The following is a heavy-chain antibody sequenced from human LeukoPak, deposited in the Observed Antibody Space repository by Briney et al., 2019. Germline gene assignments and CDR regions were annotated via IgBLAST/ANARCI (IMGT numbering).Heavy chain of an antibody. J-gene: IGHJ4*02. CDR3: AACSGGSCYDY. Sequence: GGSLRLSCAASEFSVGSNYMTWVRQAPGKGLEWVSLIYSGGSTYYADSVKGRFTISRDNSKNTLYLQMNSLRAEDTAVYYCAACSGGSCYDYWGQGTLVTVSS. D-gene: IGHD2-15*01. CDR1: EFSVGSNY. CDR2: IYSGGST. V-gene: IGHV3-66*01.